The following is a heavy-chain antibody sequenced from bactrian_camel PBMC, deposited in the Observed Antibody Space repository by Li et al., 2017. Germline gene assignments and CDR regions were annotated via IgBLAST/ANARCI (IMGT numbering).Heavy chain of an antibody. Sequence: MAWFREVPGTEREAVACIYTGAYTTHGSTAYAASVKGRFTIYQDNAENTVYLLMDDLKPEDTALYYCAADQGYGSFCPTADYEYNYWGQGTQVTVS. CDR3: AADQGYGSFCPTADYEYNY. J-gene: IGHJ4*01. V-gene: IGHV3S63*01. CDR2: IYTGAYTTHGST. D-gene: IGHD5*01.